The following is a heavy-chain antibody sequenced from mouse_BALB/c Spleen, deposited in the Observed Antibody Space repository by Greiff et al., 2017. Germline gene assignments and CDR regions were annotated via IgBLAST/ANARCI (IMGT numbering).Heavy chain of an antibody. D-gene: IGHD2-4*01. CDR1: GFTFSSYA. CDR3: ARGADDYDDFDY. J-gene: IGHJ2*01. CDR2: ISSGGST. Sequence: DVKLVESGGGLVKPGGSLKLSCAASGFTFSSYAMSWVRQTPEKRLEWVASISSGGSTYYPDSVKGRFTISRDNARNILYLQMSSLRSEDTAMYYCARGADDYDDFDYWGQGTTLTVSS. V-gene: IGHV5-6-5*01.